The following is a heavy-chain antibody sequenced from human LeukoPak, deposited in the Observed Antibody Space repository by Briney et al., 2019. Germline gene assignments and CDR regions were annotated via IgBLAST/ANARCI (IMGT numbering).Heavy chain of an antibody. Sequence: SVKISCKVSGYTFTDYYMHWVQQAPGQGLEWMGGIIPIFGTANYAQKFQGRVTITADESTSTAYMELSSLRSEDTAVYYCARAWYYDSSGYPWGQGTLVTVSS. CDR2: IIPIFGTA. J-gene: IGHJ4*02. CDR3: ARAWYYDSSGYP. CDR1: GYTFTDYY. D-gene: IGHD3-22*01. V-gene: IGHV1-69*13.